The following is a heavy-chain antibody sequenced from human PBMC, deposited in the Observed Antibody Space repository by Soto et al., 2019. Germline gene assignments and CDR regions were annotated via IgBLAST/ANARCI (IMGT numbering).Heavy chain of an antibody. CDR1: GYTFITND. D-gene: IGHD6-13*01. Sequence: QVQLVQSGAEVKQPGASVKVSCKASGYTFITNDINWVRQASGQGLELMGWMKPSTGDSGSDPDFQGRITMTRDTATSPAYMELSSLKFEDTAVYYCASGGTAAGFDLWGQGSLVTVSS. CDR3: ASGGTAAGFDL. J-gene: IGHJ5*02. CDR2: MKPSTGDS. V-gene: IGHV1-8*01.